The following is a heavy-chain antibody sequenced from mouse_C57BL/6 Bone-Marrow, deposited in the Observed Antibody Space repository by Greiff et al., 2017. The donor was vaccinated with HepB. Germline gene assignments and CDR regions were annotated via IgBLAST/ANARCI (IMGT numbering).Heavy chain of an antibody. CDR1: GYTFTSYW. J-gene: IGHJ2*01. Sequence: QVQLQQSGAELAKPGASVKLSCKASGYTFTSYWMHWVKQRPGQGLEWIGYINPSSGYTKYNQKFKAKATLTADKSSSTAYMQLSSLTYEDSAVYYCGKGYFDYWGQGTTLTVSS. V-gene: IGHV1-7*01. CDR2: INPSSGYT. CDR3: GKGYFDY.